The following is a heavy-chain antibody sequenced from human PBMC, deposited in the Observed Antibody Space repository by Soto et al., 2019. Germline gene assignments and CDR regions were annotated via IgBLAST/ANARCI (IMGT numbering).Heavy chain of an antibody. V-gene: IGHV1-2*04. D-gene: IGHD3-9*01. J-gene: IGHJ5*02. CDR3: ARVDYDILTGYRWFDP. Sequence: QVQLVQSGAEVKKPGASVKVSCKASGYTFTGYYMHWVRQAPGQGLEWMGWINPNSGGTNYAQKFQGWVTMTRDTSSSTAYMELSRLRSDDTAVYYCARVDYDILTGYRWFDPWGQGTLVTVSS. CDR1: GYTFTGYY. CDR2: INPNSGGT.